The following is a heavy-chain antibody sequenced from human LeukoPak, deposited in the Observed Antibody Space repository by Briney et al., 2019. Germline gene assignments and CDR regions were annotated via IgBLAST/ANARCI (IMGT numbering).Heavy chain of an antibody. J-gene: IGHJ5*02. CDR2: IRSNSDGGTI. CDR1: GFTFSSYW. CDR3: ATDFYDTT. Sequence: GGSLRLSCAASGFTFSSYWMNWVRQAPGKGLEWVGRIRSNSDGGTIDYAAPVKGRFALSRDDSKNTLYLQMNSLQTEDTAVYYCATDFYDTTWGQGTLVTVSS. D-gene: IGHD3-22*01. V-gene: IGHV3-15*07.